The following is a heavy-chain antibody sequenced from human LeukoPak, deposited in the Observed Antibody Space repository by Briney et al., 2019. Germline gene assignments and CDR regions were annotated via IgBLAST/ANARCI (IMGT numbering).Heavy chain of an antibody. CDR2: MYSEDNK. CDR1: GFTVSSTY. CDR3: ARGVLGIIPIDY. Sequence: GGSLRLSCAASGFTVSSTYMAWVRHAPGKGLEWVSFMYSEDNKYYADSVKGRFTISRDNSKNTLYLQMNTLRADDTAVYYCARGVLGIIPIDYWGQGTLVTVSS. V-gene: IGHV3-53*01. D-gene: IGHD3-10*02. J-gene: IGHJ4*02.